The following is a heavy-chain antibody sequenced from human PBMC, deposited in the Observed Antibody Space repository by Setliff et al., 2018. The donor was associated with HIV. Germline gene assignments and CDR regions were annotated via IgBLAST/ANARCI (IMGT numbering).Heavy chain of an antibody. V-gene: IGHV1-46*01. CDR1: GFIFTSSA. CDR2: INPTGGST. Sequence: GASVKVSCKTSGFIFTSSAMQWVRQARGQRLEWMGVINPTGGSTRNTQKFQGRVAMTRDTSTRTVYMELSSLRSEDTAVYYCASAGAWQRNALDIWGQGTMVTVSS. CDR3: ASAGAWQRNALDI. J-gene: IGHJ3*02. D-gene: IGHD5-12*01.